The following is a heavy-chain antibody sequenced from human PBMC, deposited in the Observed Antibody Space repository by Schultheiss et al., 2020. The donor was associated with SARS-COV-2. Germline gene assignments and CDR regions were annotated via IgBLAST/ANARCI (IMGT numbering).Heavy chain of an antibody. V-gene: IGHV4-59*01. CDR2: IYNSGST. Sequence: SETLSLTCTVSGGSISSYYWSWIRQPPGKGLEWIGYIYNSGSTNYNPSLKSRVTISVDTSKNQFSLKLSSVTAADTAVYYCARGCTIFGVVTSYYYYYYMDVWGKGTTVTVSS. J-gene: IGHJ6*03. CDR3: ARGCTIFGVVTSYYYYYYMDV. CDR1: GGSISSYY. D-gene: IGHD3-3*01.